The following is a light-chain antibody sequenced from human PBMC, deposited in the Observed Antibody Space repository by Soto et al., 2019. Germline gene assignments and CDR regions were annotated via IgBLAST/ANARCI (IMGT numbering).Light chain of an antibody. CDR2: GAS. CDR3: QQYGSSPPYT. V-gene: IGKV3-20*01. Sequence: EMVLTQSPGTLSLSPGERATLSCRASQSLTDSYLAWYQQKPGQAPRLLIYGASSRATGIPDRFSGSGSVTDFTLTISGLEPEDFAVYYCQQYGSSPPYTFGQGTKVEIK. CDR1: QSLTDSY. J-gene: IGKJ2*01.